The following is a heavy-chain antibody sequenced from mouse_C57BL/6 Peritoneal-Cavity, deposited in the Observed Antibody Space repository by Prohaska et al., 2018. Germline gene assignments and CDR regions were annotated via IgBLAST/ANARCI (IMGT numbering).Heavy chain of an antibody. J-gene: IGHJ4*01. CDR2: IRNKANNHAT. V-gene: IGHV6-6*01. CDR1: GFTFSDAW. CDR3: THSVNAMDY. D-gene: IGHD6-1*01. Sequence: EVNLEESGGGLVQPGGSMKLSCAASGFTFSDAWMDWVRQSPVKWLAWVAEIRNKANNHATYYAESVKGRFTLPRYDSTSGVYLQLISLRAENSGIYDGTHSVNAMDYTGQGTSVTASS.